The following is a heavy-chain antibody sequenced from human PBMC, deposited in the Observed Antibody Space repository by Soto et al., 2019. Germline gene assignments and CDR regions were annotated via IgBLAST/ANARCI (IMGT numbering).Heavy chain of an antibody. Sequence: EVQLLESGGGLVQPGGSLRLSCAASGFTFSSYAMRWVRQAPGKGLEWVSAISGSGGSTYYADSVKGPFTISRDKSQTTLYMQMSSLRAEDTAIYYCATPGSGSYYDYWGQGTLVTVSS. CDR2: ISGSGGST. CDR1: GFTFSSYA. V-gene: IGHV3-23*01. CDR3: ATPGSGSYYDY. J-gene: IGHJ4*02. D-gene: IGHD1-26*01.